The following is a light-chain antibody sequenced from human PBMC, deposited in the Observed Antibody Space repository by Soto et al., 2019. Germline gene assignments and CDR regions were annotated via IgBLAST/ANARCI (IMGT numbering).Light chain of an antibody. CDR2: AAS. V-gene: IGKV3-20*01. CDR1: QSVSSSF. Sequence: EIVLTQSPGTLSLSPGERATLTCRASQSVSSSFLAWYQQKPGQAPRLLIYAASSRATGIPDRFSGSGSGTAFTLTISRLEPEDFAVYYCQQYGSSPGALTFGGGTKGDIK. CDR3: QQYGSSPGALT. J-gene: IGKJ4*01.